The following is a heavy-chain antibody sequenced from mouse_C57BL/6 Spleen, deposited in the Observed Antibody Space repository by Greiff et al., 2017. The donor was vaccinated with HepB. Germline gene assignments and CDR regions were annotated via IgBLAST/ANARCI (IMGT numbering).Heavy chain of an antibody. CDR1: GYTFTSYW. V-gene: IGHV1-59*01. Sequence: VQLQQPGAELVRPGTSVKLSCKASGYTFTSYWMHWVKQRPGQGLEWIGVIDPSDSYTNYNQKFKGKATLTVDTSSSTAYMQLSSLTSEDSAVYYCARYNSMDYWGQGTSVTVSS. J-gene: IGHJ4*01. CDR2: IDPSDSYT. CDR3: ARYNSMDY. D-gene: IGHD1-3*01.